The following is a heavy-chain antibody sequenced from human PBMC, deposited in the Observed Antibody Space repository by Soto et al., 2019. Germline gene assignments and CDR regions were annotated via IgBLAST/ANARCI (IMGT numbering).Heavy chain of an antibody. Sequence: PGGSLRLSCAASGFTFSSYGMHWVRQAPGKGLEWVAVIWYDGSNKYYADSVKGRFTISRDNSKNTLYLQMNSLRAEDTAVYYCVRQRYGGSRTPFDYWGQGTLVTVSS. CDR3: VRQRYGGSRTPFDY. J-gene: IGHJ4*02. CDR2: IWYDGSNK. V-gene: IGHV3-33*01. D-gene: IGHD2-15*01. CDR1: GFTFSSYG.